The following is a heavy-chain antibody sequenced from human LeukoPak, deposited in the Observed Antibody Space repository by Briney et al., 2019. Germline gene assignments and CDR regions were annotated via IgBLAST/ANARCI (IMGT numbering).Heavy chain of an antibody. CDR3: VRPPPGYSSSWFYFHS. Sequence: GGSLRLSCAASGFTVSSHAMSWVRQAPGKGLEWVSGISGSGSSTFYADSVKGRFTISRDSSKNTLYLQMNSLRVEDAAMYYCVRPPPGYSSSWFYFHSWGQGTLVTVSS. J-gene: IGHJ4*02. D-gene: IGHD6-13*01. CDR2: ISGSGSST. CDR1: GFTVSSHA. V-gene: IGHV3-23*01.